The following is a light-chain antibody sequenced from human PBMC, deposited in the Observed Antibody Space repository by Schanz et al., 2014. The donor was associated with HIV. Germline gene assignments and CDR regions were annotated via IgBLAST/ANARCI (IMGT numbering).Light chain of an antibody. V-gene: IGKV3-20*01. CDR1: QSVSSN. Sequence: EIVLTQSPGTLSVSPGERATLSCRASQSVSSNLAWYRQKPGQAPRLVIYGASSRATGIPDRFSASGSGADSTLTISRVEPEDFAVYYCQQYGSSPSRITFGQGTRLDIK. J-gene: IGKJ5*01. CDR2: GAS. CDR3: QQYGSSPSRIT.